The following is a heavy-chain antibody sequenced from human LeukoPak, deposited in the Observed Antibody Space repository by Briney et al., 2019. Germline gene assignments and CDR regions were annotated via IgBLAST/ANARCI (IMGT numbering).Heavy chain of an antibody. D-gene: IGHD6-19*01. Sequence: GGSLRLSCAASVFTLSSYAMGWVPQAPGKGREWVLAISGSGDKTYYADSMKGRFTISRDNSKNTVYLQMNSLRDEDTAVYYCAKVVSSALDHWGQGTLVTVSS. J-gene: IGHJ4*02. CDR3: AKVVSSALDH. V-gene: IGHV3-23*01. CDR1: VFTLSSYA. CDR2: ISGSGDKT.